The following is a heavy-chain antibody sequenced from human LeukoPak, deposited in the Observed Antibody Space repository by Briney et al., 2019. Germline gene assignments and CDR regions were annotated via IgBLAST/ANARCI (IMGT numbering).Heavy chain of an antibody. Sequence: GGSLRLSCAASGFTFSSYWMSWVRQAPGKGLEWVANIKQDGSEKYYVDSVKGRFTISRDNAKNSLYLQMNSLRAEDTAVYYCAREGVGATRPDDYYYYYYMDVWGKGTTVTVSS. J-gene: IGHJ6*03. CDR3: AREGVGATRPDDYYYYYYMDV. CDR2: IKQDGSEK. CDR1: GFTFSSYW. D-gene: IGHD1-26*01. V-gene: IGHV3-7*01.